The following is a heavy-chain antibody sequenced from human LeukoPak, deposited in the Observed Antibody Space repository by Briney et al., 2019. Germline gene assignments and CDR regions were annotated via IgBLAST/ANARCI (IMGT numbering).Heavy chain of an antibody. J-gene: IGHJ4*02. CDR3: ARDPDSPSYYYDSSGYYGN. Sequence: SVKVSCKASGGTFSSYAISWVRQAPGQGLEWMGGIIPIFGTADYAQKFQGRVTITADESTSTAYMELSSLRSEDTAVYYCARDPDSPSYYYDSSGYYGNWGQGTLVTVSS. D-gene: IGHD3-22*01. CDR1: GGTFSSYA. CDR2: IIPIFGTA. V-gene: IGHV1-69*13.